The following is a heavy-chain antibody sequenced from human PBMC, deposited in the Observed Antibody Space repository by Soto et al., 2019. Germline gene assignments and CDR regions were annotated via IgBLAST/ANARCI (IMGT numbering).Heavy chain of an antibody. J-gene: IGHJ4*02. CDR1: GFSFSIFW. V-gene: IGHV3-74*01. Sequence: EVQLVESGGDLVQPGGSLRLSCAASGFSFSIFWMHWVRQAPGKGLVWVSSINGGGSSADYADSVKGRFTFSRDNAKNTVYLQMNSLRAEDTAVYYCTRGGGHSGYDPFDYWGQGTLVTVSS. CDR2: INGGGSSA. CDR3: TRGGGHSGYDPFDY. D-gene: IGHD5-12*01.